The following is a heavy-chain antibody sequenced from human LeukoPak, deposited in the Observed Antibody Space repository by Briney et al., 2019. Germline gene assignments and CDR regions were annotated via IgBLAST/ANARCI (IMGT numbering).Heavy chain of an antibody. J-gene: IGHJ4*02. CDR3: AKRLSYNFDY. CDR2: ISSGGNT. D-gene: IGHD2-2*01. CDR1: ALTVSSYA. V-gene: IGHV3-23*01. Sequence: GGSLTLSCAASALTVSSYAMSWVRQAPGKGLEWVSAISSGGNTYYADSVKGRFTISRDNSKNTLYLQMNSLRAEDTAVYYCAKRLSYNFDYWGQGTLVTVSS.